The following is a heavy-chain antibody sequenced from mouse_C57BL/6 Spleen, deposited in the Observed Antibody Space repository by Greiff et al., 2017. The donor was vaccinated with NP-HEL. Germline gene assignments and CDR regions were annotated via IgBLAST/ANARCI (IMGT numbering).Heavy chain of an antibody. CDR2: INPNNGGT. J-gene: IGHJ4*01. CDR1: GYTFTDYY. CDR3: ALYAMDY. Sequence: VHVKQSGPELVKPGASVKISCKASGYTFTDYYMNWVKQSHGKSLEWIGDINPNNGGTSYNQKFKGKATLTVDKSSSTAYMELRSLTSEDSAVYYCALYAMDYWGQGTSVTVSS. V-gene: IGHV1-26*01.